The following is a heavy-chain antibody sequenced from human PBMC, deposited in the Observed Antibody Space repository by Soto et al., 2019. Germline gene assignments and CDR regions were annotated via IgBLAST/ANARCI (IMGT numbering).Heavy chain of an antibody. CDR3: ARQTYSSVGYFDS. D-gene: IGHD2-15*01. CDR1: GGSISGYY. CDR2: IYISGGT. Sequence: PSETLSLTCTVSGGSISGYYWSWIGQPAEEGLEWIGRIYISGGTNYSPSLKSRVTMSVDTPKNQFSLRLSSATAADTAVDYSARQTYSSVGYFDSWGQGALVTVYS. J-gene: IGHJ4*02. V-gene: IGHV4-4*07.